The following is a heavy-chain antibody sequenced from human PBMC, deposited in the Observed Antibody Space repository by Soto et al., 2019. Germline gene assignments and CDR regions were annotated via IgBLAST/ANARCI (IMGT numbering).Heavy chain of an antibody. CDR2: IKSKTDGGTT. V-gene: IGHV3-15*07. Sequence: GGSLRLSCAASGFTFSNAWMNWVRQAPGKGLEWVGRIKSKTDGGTTDYAAPVKGRFTISRDDSKNTLYLQMNSLKTEDTAVYYCTTDLGGWYGGDAFDIWGQGTMVTVSS. CDR3: TTDLGGWYGGDAFDI. J-gene: IGHJ3*02. CDR1: GFTFSNAW. D-gene: IGHD6-19*01.